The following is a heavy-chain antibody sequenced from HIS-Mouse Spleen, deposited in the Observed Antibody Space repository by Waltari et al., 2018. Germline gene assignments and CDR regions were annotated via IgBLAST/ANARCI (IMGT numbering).Heavy chain of an antibody. V-gene: IGHV3-30-3*01. D-gene: IGHD3-10*01. CDR2: ISDDGSNK. J-gene: IGHJ4*02. CDR3: ARDRSLGDFDY. CDR1: GFTFSSYA. Sequence: QVQLVESGGGVVQPGRSLRLSCAASGFTFSSYAMHWVRQAPGKGLVWVAVISDDGSNKYYADSVKGLFTISRDNSKNTLYLQMNSLRAEDTAVYYCARDRSLGDFDYWGQGTLVTVSS.